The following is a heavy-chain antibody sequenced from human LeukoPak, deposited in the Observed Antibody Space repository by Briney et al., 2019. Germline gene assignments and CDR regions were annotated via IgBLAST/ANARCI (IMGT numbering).Heavy chain of an antibody. V-gene: IGHV4-34*01. CDR3: AGYALGESHHYFDY. CDR2: INHSGST. CDR1: GGSFSGYY. J-gene: IGHJ4*02. D-gene: IGHD3-10*01. Sequence: PSETLSLTCAVYGGSFSGYYWSWIRQPPGKGLEWIGEINHSGSTNYNPSLKSRVTISVDTSKNQFSLKLSSVTAADTAVYYCAGYALGESHHYFDYWGQGTLVTVSS.